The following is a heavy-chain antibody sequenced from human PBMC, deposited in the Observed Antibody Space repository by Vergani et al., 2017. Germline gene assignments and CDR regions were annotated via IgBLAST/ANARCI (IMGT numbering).Heavy chain of an antibody. D-gene: IGHD3-10*01. CDR1: GGSFSGYY. J-gene: IGHJ6*02. CDR3: ARRPVSYYYGSGSYFSERYYYGMDV. Sequence: QVQLQQWGAGLLKPSETLSLTCAVYGGSFSGYYWSWIRQPPGKGLEWIGEINHSGSTNYNPSLKSRVTISVDTSKNQFSLKLSSVTAADTAVYYCARRPVSYYYGSGSYFSERYYYGMDVWGQGTTVTVSS. CDR2: INHSGST. V-gene: IGHV4-34*01.